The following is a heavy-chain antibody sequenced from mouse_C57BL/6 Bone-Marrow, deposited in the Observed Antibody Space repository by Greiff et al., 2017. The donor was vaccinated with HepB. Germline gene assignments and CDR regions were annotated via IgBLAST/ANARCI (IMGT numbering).Heavy chain of an antibody. CDR1: GFTFSDFY. CDR2: SRNKANDDTT. CDR3: ARDDYDYAFAY. V-gene: IGHV7-1*01. Sequence: EVQLVESGGGLVQSGRSLRLSCATSGFTFSDFYMEWVRQAPGKGLEWIAASRNKANDDTTEYSASVKGRFIVSRDTSQSILYLQMNALRAEDTAIYYCARDDYDYAFAYWGQGTLVTVSA. J-gene: IGHJ3*01. D-gene: IGHD2-4*01.